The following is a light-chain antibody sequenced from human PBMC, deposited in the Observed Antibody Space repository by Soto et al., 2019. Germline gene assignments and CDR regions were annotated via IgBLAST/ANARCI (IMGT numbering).Light chain of an antibody. CDR2: VAS. J-gene: IGKJ1*01. Sequence: EIVMTQSPATLSVSPGERAALSCRASQRLSNNLAWYQQKPGQAPRLLIYVASSRATGIPAKFSGSGSGTEFTRTISILQSEDFAVYYFQQYTNWPQTFGQGTKVEIK. CDR3: QQYTNWPQT. CDR1: QRLSNN. V-gene: IGKV3-15*01.